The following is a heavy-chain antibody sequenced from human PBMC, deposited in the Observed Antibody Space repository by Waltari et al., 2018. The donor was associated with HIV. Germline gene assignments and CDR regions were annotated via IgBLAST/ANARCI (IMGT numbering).Heavy chain of an antibody. V-gene: IGHV4-31*03. Sequence: QVQLQESGPGLVKPSQTLSLTCTVSGGSISSGGYYWSWFRQHPGKGLEWIGYIYYRGRTYYNPSLMSRVTISVDTSKNQFSLKLSSVTAADTAVYYCARGIGVIAAPNGYFDYWGQGTLVTVSS. J-gene: IGHJ4*02. CDR1: GGSISSGGYY. CDR3: ARGIGVIAAPNGYFDY. D-gene: IGHD6-6*01. CDR2: IYYRGRT.